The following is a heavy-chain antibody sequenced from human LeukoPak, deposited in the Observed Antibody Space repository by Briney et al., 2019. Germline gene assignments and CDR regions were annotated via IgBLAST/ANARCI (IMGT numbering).Heavy chain of an antibody. CDR1: GFTFSSYG. Sequence: PGRSLRLSCAASGFTFSSYGMHWVRQAPGKGLEWVAVISYDGSNKYYADSVKGRFTISRDNSKNTLYLQMNSLRAEDTAVYYCARVGVYGAFDIWGQGTMVTVSS. V-gene: IGHV3-30*03. D-gene: IGHD2/OR15-2a*01. CDR2: ISYDGSNK. CDR3: ARVGVYGAFDI. J-gene: IGHJ3*02.